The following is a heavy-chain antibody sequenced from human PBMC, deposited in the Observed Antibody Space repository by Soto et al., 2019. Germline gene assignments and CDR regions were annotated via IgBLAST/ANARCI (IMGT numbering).Heavy chain of an antibody. D-gene: IGHD5-12*01. CDR3: AREWILNDDWYFDL. J-gene: IGHJ2*01. CDR2: IIPILGIA. Sequence: SVKVSCKASGGTFSSYTISWVRQAPGQGLEWMGRIIPILGIANYAQKFQGRVTITADKSTSTAYMELSSLRSEDTAVYYCAREWILNDDWYFDLWGRRTPVTVSS. CDR1: GGTFSSYT. V-gene: IGHV1-69*04.